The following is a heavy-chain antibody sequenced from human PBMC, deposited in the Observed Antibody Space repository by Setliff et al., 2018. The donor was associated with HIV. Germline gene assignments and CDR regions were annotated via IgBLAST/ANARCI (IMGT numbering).Heavy chain of an antibody. V-gene: IGHV1-3*04. J-gene: IGHJ6*02. D-gene: IGHD5-12*01. CDR2: INTNTGNT. CDR1: GYTFTSYA. Sequence: ASVKVSCKASGYTFTSYAMNWVRQAPGQGLEWMGWINTNTGNTEYSQNFQGRVTISRDTSASTAYMELSSLRSEDTAVYYCARDSAIVTTIIDHYYGMDVWGQGTTVTVSS. CDR3: ARDSAIVTTIIDHYYGMDV.